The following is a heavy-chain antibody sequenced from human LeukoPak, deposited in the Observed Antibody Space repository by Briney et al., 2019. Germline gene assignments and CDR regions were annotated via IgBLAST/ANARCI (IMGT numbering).Heavy chain of an antibody. CDR1: GYSFTSYW. J-gene: IGHJ4*02. CDR3: ARGNRVGATQTPFDY. CDR2: IYPGDSHI. V-gene: IGHV5-51*01. Sequence: GESLKISCKGSGYSFTSYWIGWARQMPGKGLEWMGLIYPGDSHIRYSPSLQGQVTISADKSSSTAYLQWSRLKASDTAMYYCARGNRVGATQTPFDYWGRGTLVTVSS. D-gene: IGHD1-26*01.